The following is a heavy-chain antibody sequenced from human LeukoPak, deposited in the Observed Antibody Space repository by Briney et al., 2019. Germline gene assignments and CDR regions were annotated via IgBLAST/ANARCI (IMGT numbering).Heavy chain of an antibody. CDR3: ASPYYYGSGRPNYYGMDV. J-gene: IGHJ6*02. D-gene: IGHD3-10*01. Sequence: SVKVSCKASGGAFSSYAISWVRQAPGQGLEWMGRIIPILGIANYAQKFQGRVTITADKSTSTAYMELSSLRSEDTAVYYCASPYYYGSGRPNYYGMDVWGQGTTVTVSS. V-gene: IGHV1-69*04. CDR2: IIPILGIA. CDR1: GGAFSSYA.